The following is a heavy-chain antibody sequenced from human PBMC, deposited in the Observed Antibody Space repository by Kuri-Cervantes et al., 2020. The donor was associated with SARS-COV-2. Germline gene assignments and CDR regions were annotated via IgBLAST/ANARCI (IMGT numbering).Heavy chain of an antibody. V-gene: IGHV3-11*06. Sequence: LTCAASGFTFSDYYMSWIRQAPGKGLEWVSYISSGSTYTNYTDSVRGRFTISRDNAKNVLYLQMNSLRAEDTAVYYCASTIFGVRTFDYWGQGTLVTVSS. CDR2: ISSGSTYT. J-gene: IGHJ4*02. CDR1: GFTFSDYY. CDR3: ASTIFGVRTFDY. D-gene: IGHD3-3*01.